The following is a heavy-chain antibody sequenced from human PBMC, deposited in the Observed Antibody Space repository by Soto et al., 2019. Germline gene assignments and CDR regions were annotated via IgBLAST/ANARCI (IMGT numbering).Heavy chain of an antibody. CDR3: TRAHPPEYYDFWSGYYNPRPPYYYYYGMDV. Sequence: PGGSLRLSCTASVFTFGDYAMSWFRQAPGKGLEWVGFIRSKAYGGTTEYAASVKGRFTISRDDSKSIAYLQMNSLKTEDTAVHYCTRAHPPEYYDFWSGYYNPRPPYYYYYGMDVWGQGTTVTVS. V-gene: IGHV3-49*03. D-gene: IGHD3-3*01. CDR2: IRSKAYGGTT. J-gene: IGHJ6*02. CDR1: VFTFGDYA.